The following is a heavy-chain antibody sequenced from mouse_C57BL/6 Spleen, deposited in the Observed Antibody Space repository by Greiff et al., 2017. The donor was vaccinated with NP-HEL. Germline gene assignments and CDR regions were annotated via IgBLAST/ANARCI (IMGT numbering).Heavy chain of an antibody. D-gene: IGHD1-1*01. J-gene: IGHJ4*01. Sequence: VQLQESGPGLVAPSQSLSITCTVSGFSLTSYGVDWVRQSPGKGLEWLGVIWGVGSTNYNSALKSRLSIRKDNSKSQVFLKMNSLQTDDTAMYYCASTLRGMDYWGQGTSVTVSS. V-gene: IGHV2-6*01. CDR3: ASTLRGMDY. CDR1: GFSLTSYG. CDR2: IWGVGST.